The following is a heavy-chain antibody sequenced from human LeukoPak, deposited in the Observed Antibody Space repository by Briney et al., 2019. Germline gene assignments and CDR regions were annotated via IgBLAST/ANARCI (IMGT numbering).Heavy chain of an antibody. CDR2: ISGSGVST. J-gene: IGHJ4*02. CDR1: GFSFSGYA. V-gene: IGHV3-23*01. D-gene: IGHD5-18*01. CDR3: AKGSRGYTNYYFDY. Sequence: GGSLRLSCAASGFSFSGYAMTWARQAPGKGLECVATISGSGVSTFYANSVKGRFTISRDNSRNTVHLQMNSLRAEDTAIYYCAKGSRGYTNYYFDYWGQGTLVPVSS.